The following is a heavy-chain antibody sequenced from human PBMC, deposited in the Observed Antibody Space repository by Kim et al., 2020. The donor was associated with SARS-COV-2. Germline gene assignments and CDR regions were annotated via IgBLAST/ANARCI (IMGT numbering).Heavy chain of an antibody. CDR2: SYYRGST. CDR1: GDCTSSYY. Sequence: SETLSLTCTVSGDCTSSYYWSWIRQPPGKGLEWIGYSYYRGSTNYNPSLKSRVAISVDTSKNQFSLKLSSVTAADTAVYYCARRRSLTSGWFIDYWGQGTLVTVSS. V-gene: IGHV4-59*08. D-gene: IGHD6-19*01. CDR3: ARRRSLTSGWFIDY. J-gene: IGHJ4*02.